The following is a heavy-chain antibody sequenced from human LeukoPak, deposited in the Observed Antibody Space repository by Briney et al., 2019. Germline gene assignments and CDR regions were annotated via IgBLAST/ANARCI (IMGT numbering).Heavy chain of an antibody. CDR3: ASANRGAHYYYYMDV. V-gene: IGHV3-48*01. CDR1: GFTFNSYS. CDR2: ITSSSSTI. J-gene: IGHJ6*03. D-gene: IGHD1-26*01. Sequence: GGCLRLSCAAPGFTFNSYSMNWVRQAPGKGLEWVSYITSSSSTIYYADSVKGRFTISRDNSKNTLYLQMNSLRAEDTAVYYCASANRGAHYYYYMDVWGKGTTVTVSS.